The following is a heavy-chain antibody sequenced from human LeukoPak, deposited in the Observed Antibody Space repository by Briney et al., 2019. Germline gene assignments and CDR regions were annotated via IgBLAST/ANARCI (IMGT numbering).Heavy chain of an antibody. CDR1: GYTFTAYY. Sequence: SCKASGYTFTAYYIHWVRQAPGKGLEWVAVISYNGSNKYYADSVKGRFTISRDNSKNTLYLQMNSLRAEDTAMYYCAKDFSTHYYESSGCWPNWFDPWGQGTLVTVSS. CDR3: AKDFSTHYYESSGCWPNWFDP. J-gene: IGHJ5*02. CDR2: ISYNGSNK. V-gene: IGHV3-30*18. D-gene: IGHD3-22*01.